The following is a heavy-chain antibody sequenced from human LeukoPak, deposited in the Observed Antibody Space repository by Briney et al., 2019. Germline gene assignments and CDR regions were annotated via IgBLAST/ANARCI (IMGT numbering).Heavy chain of an antibody. CDR3: ARERINCSSTSCYTVFDY. J-gene: IGHJ4*02. Sequence: GRSLRLSCAASGFTFSSYAMHWVRQAPGKGLEWVAVISYDGSNKYYADSVKGRFTISRDNSKNTLYLQMNSLRAEDTAVYYCARERINCSSTSCYTVFDYWGQGTLVTVSS. D-gene: IGHD2-2*02. V-gene: IGHV3-30-3*01. CDR2: ISYDGSNK. CDR1: GFTFSSYA.